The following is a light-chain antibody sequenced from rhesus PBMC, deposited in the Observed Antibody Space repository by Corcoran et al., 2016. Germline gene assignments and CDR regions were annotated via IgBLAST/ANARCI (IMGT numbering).Light chain of an antibody. J-gene: IGKJ2*01. V-gene: IGKV7-13*01. CDR2: QAS. CDR1: ESVSFFGINL. Sequence: DIVLTQSPASLAVSPGQRATITCRASESVSFFGINLIHWYQQKPEQPPKLLIYQASNKDTGVPARCSGRGSGNDFTLTINPVEADDAADYYCLQSKNSPYSFGQGTKVEIK. CDR3: LQSKNSPYS.